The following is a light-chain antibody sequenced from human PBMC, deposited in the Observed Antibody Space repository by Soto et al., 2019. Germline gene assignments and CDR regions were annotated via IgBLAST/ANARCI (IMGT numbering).Light chain of an antibody. V-gene: IGKV3-20*01. Sequence: EIVLTQSPGTLSLSPGERATLSCRASQSVRSGYLAWYQQKPGQAPRLLIYGASSRATGIPDRFSGSGSGTDFTLTISSLEPEDFAVYYYQQFGSSPGYIFGQGTKLEIK. CDR3: QQFGSSPGYI. CDR1: QSVRSGY. J-gene: IGKJ2*01. CDR2: GAS.